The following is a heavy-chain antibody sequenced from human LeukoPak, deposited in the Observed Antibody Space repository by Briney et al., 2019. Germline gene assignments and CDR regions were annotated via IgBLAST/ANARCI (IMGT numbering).Heavy chain of an antibody. J-gene: IGHJ4*02. D-gene: IGHD1-26*01. CDR2: INPNSGGT. Sequence: ASVKVSCKASGYSFTNYYMHWVRQAPGQGLEWMGWINPNSGGTNYAQKFQGRVTMTRDTSISTAYMELSRLRSDDTAMYYCARDLFSGSYHPFDYWGQGTLVTVSS. V-gene: IGHV1-2*02. CDR1: GYSFTNYY. CDR3: ARDLFSGSYHPFDY.